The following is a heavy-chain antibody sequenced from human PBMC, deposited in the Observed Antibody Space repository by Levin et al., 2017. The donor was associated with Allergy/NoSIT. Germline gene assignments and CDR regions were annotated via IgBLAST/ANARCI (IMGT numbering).Heavy chain of an antibody. V-gene: IGHV1-8*01. CDR1: GYTFTSYD. J-gene: IGHJ4*02. D-gene: IGHD6-13*01. CDR3: ARATPYSGTWYYFDY. Sequence: ASVKVSCKASGYTFTSYDINWVRQATGQGLEWLGWMNPNTGNAGYAQKFQGRVTMTRNTSISTAYMELSSLRSGDTAVYYFARATPYSGTWYYFDYWGQGTLVTVSS. CDR2: MNPNTGNA.